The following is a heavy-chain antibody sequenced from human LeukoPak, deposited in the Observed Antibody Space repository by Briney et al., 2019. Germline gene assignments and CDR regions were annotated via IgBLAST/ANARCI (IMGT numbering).Heavy chain of an antibody. J-gene: IGHJ4*02. CDR2: IYSGGST. CDR3: ARVVMATSGYYYFDY. V-gene: IGHV3-53*04. D-gene: IGHD5-24*01. CDR1: GFTVSSNY. Sequence: GGSLRLFCAASGFTVSSNYMSWVRQAPGKGLEWVSVIYSGGSTYYADSVKGRFTISRHNSKNTLYLQMNSLRAEDTAVYYCARVVMATSGYYYFDYWGQGTLVTVSS.